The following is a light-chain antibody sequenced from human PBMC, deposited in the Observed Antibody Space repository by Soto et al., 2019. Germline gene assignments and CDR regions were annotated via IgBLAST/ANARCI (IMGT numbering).Light chain of an antibody. CDR1: SSDIGVYNY. CDR2: EVN. CDR3: SSYTTSNTYV. Sequence: QSVLTQPASVSGSPGQSITFSCTGTSSDIGVYNYVSWYQQHPSKAPKLMIYEVNNRPSGVSNRFSGSKSGNTASLTISGLQAEDEADYYCSSYTTSNTYVFGTGTKLTVL. V-gene: IGLV2-14*01. J-gene: IGLJ1*01.